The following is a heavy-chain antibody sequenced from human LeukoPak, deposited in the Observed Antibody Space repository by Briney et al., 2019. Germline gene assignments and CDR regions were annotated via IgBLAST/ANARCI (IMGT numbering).Heavy chain of an antibody. V-gene: IGHV1-69*06. J-gene: IGHJ6*04. D-gene: IGHD2-15*01. Sequence: ASVKVSCKASGGTFSSYAISWVRQAPGQGLEWMGGIIPIFGTANYAQKFQGRVTITADKSTCTAYMELSSLRSEDTAVYYCARDSLRRGRRLGGFYYGMDVWGKGTTVTVSS. CDR1: GGTFSSYA. CDR2: IIPIFGTA. CDR3: ARDSLRRGRRLGGFYYGMDV.